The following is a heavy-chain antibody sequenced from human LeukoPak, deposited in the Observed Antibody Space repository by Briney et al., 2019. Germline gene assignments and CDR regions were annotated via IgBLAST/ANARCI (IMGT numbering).Heavy chain of an antibody. V-gene: IGHV4-59*01. CDR2: IYYSGYT. J-gene: IGHJ6*03. CDR1: GGSISSYY. CDR3: ARTTEGGYTYNYFYYYYMDV. D-gene: IGHD5-18*01. Sequence: SETLSLTCTVSGGSISSYYWSWIRQPPGRGLEWTGYIYYSGYTNYNPSLKSRVTISVDTSKNQFSLKLSSVPAADTAVYYCARTTEGGYTYNYFYYYYMDVWGKGTTVTISS.